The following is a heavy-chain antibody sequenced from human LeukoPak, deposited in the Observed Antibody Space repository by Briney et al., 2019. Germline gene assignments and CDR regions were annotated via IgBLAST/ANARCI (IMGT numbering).Heavy chain of an antibody. Sequence: SETLSLTCTVSGGSISSGYYWGWIRQPPGKGLEWIGSIYHSGSTYYNPSLKSRVTISVDTSKNQFSLKLSSVTAADTAVYYCARVWPDLLATFDYWGQGTLVTVSS. J-gene: IGHJ4*02. CDR1: GGSISSGYY. CDR2: IYHSGST. CDR3: ARVWPDLLATFDY. V-gene: IGHV4-38-2*02. D-gene: IGHD5-12*01.